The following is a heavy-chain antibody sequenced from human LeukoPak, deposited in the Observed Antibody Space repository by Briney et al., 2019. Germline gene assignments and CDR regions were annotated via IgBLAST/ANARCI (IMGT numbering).Heavy chain of an antibody. Sequence: PGGSLRLSCAASGFTFSSYSMNWVRQAPGKGLEWVSYISSSSSTIYYADSVKGRFTTSRDNAKNSLYLQMNSLRAEDTAVYYCAGELEYSSPRWFDPWGQGTLVTVSS. CDR1: GFTFSSYS. CDR3: AGELEYSSPRWFDP. J-gene: IGHJ5*02. D-gene: IGHD6-6*01. V-gene: IGHV3-48*04. CDR2: ISSSSSTI.